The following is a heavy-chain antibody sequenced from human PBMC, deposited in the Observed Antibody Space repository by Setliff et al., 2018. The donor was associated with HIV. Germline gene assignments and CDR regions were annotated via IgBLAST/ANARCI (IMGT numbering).Heavy chain of an antibody. CDR1: GDSIRSNFNY. D-gene: IGHD6-13*01. CDR2: IYYSGST. CDR3: ARVAMAAAYYFDY. Sequence: SETLSLTCTVSGDSIRSNFNYWGWIRQPPGKGLEWIGYIYYSGSTNYNPSLKSRVTISVDTSKNQFSLKLSSVTAADTAVYYCARVAMAAAYYFDYWGQGTLVTVSS. J-gene: IGHJ4*02. V-gene: IGHV4-61*05.